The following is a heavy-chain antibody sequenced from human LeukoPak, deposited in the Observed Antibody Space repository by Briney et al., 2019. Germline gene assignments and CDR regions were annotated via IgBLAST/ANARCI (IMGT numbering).Heavy chain of an antibody. CDR3: ATSLGGYDFLDAFDI. Sequence: ASVKVSCKASGYTLTSYGISWVRQAPGQGLEWMGWISAYNGNTNYAQKLQGRVTMTADTSTSTAYMELRSLRSDDTAVYYCATSLGGYDFLDAFDIWGQGTMVTVSS. V-gene: IGHV1-18*01. D-gene: IGHD5-12*01. J-gene: IGHJ3*02. CDR1: GYTLTSYG. CDR2: ISAYNGNT.